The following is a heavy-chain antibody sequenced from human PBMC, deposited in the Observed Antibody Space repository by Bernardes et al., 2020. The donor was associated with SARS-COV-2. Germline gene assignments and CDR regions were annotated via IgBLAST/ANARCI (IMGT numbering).Heavy chain of an antibody. CDR2: IDWDDDK. D-gene: IGHD6-19*01. CDR1: GFSLSPSGMC. V-gene: IGHV2-70*01. J-gene: IGHJ4*02. Sequence: SGPTLGKPTQTLTLTCTFSGFSLSPSGMCVSWIRQPPGKALEWLALIDWDDDKYYSTSLETRLTVSKDTSKNQVVLTMTSMDPVDTATYYCARTTVAVASSYYFDYWGQGTLVTVSS. CDR3: ARTTVAVASSYYFDY.